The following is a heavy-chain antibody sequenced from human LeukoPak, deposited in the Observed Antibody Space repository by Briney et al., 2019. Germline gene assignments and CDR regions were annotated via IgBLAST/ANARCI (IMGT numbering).Heavy chain of an antibody. V-gene: IGHV1-46*01. D-gene: IGHD3-9*01. CDR1: EYTFSNYY. CDR3: ARDHATIGKYDY. CDR2: INPSGGST. J-gene: IGHJ4*02. Sequence: ASVKVSCKASEYTFSNYYMHWVRQAPGQGLEWMGTINPSGGSTTYAQKFQGRVTMTRDTSTRTVYMELRNLRSEDTAVYYCARDHATIGKYDYWGQGTLVTVSS.